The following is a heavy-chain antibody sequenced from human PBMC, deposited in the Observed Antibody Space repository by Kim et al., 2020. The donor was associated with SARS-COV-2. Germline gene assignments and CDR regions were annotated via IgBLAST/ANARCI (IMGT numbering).Heavy chain of an antibody. J-gene: IGHJ6*02. Sequence: GGSLRLSCAASGFTFSSYSMNWVRQAPGKGLEWVSSISSSSSYIYYADSVKGRFTISRDNAKNSLYLQMNSLRAEDTAVYYCARDKTQPGYSSSWYLLGYYYYGMDVWGRGTTVTVSS. CDR1: GFTFSSYS. V-gene: IGHV3-21*01. CDR3: ARDKTQPGYSSSWYLLGYYYYGMDV. CDR2: ISSSSSYI. D-gene: IGHD6-13*01.